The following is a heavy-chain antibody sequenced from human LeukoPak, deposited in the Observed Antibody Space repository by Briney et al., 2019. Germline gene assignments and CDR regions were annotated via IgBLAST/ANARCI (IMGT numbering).Heavy chain of an antibody. CDR1: GYTFTSYY. CDR2: INPGGGST. V-gene: IGHV1-46*01. J-gene: IGHJ3*02. CDR3: ARVGLNDAFDI. Sequence: ASVKVSCKASGYTFTSYYMHWVRQAPGQGLEWMGIINPGGGSTSYAQKFQGRVTMTRDTSTSTVYMELSSLRSEDTAVYYCARVGLNDAFDIWGQGTMVTVSS.